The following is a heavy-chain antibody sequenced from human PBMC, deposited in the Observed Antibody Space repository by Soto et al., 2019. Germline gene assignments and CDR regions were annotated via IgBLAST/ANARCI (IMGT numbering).Heavy chain of an antibody. J-gene: IGHJ4*02. CDR2: IWYDGSNK. CDR3: ARETDSSSWYLSMHY. Sequence: QVQLVESGGGVVQPGWSLRLSCAASGFTFSSYGMHWVRQAPGKGLEWVAVIWYDGSNKYYADSVKGRFTISRDNSKNTLYLQMNSLRAEDTAVYYCARETDSSSWYLSMHYWGQGTLVTVSS. CDR1: GFTFSSYG. V-gene: IGHV3-33*01. D-gene: IGHD6-13*01.